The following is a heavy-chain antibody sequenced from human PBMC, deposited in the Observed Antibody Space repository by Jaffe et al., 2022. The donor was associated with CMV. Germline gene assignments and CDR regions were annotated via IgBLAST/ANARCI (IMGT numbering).Heavy chain of an antibody. Sequence: EVQLLESGGGLVQPGGSLRLSCAASGFTFSSYAMSWVRQAPGKGLEWVSAISGSGGSTYYADSVKGRFTISRDNSKNTLYLQMNSLRAEDTAVYYCAKGVYHYDSSGSGPIDYWGQGTLVTVSS. D-gene: IGHD3-22*01. CDR3: AKGVYHYDSSGSGPIDY. V-gene: IGHV3-23*01. CDR2: ISGSGGST. CDR1: GFTFSSYA. J-gene: IGHJ4*02.